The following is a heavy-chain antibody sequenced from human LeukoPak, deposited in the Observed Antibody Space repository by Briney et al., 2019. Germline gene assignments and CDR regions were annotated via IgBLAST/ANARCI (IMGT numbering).Heavy chain of an antibody. J-gene: IGHJ3*01. D-gene: IGHD1-26*01. CDR2: ISSSGSTI. V-gene: IGHV3-48*03. CDR3: ARGGRWELPRPYAFDV. Sequence: PGGSLRLSCAASGFTFSSYEMNWVRQAPGKGLEWVSYISSSGSTIYYADSVKGRFTISRDNAKNSLYLQMNSLRSDDTAVYYCARGGRWELPRPYAFDVWGQGTVVTVSS. CDR1: GFTFSSYE.